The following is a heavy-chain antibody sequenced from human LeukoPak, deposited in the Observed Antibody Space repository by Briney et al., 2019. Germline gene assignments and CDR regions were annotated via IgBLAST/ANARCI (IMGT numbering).Heavy chain of an antibody. V-gene: IGHV3-23*01. CDR3: AKLTYGSGLYFDY. CDR1: GFTFSSYA. D-gene: IGHD3-10*01. Sequence: PGGSLRLSCAASGFTFSSYAMSWVRQAPGKGLEWVSAISGSGGSTYYADSVKGRFTISRDNSKNTLYLQMDSLRAEDTAVYYCAKLTYGSGLYFDYWGQGTLVTVSS. J-gene: IGHJ4*02. CDR2: ISGSGGST.